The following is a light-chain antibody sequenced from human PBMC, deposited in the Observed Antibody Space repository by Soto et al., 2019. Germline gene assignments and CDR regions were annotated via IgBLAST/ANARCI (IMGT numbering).Light chain of an antibody. Sequence: EIVMTPSQATLSVSPGERATLSCRASQSVGSNLAWYQQKPGQAPRLLIYGASTRATGIPARFSGSRSGTEFTLTISSLQAEDFAIYFCQQYNNWPPDRTFGQGTKVEIK. CDR2: GAS. V-gene: IGKV3-15*01. CDR1: QSVGSN. J-gene: IGKJ1*01. CDR3: QQYNNWPPDRT.